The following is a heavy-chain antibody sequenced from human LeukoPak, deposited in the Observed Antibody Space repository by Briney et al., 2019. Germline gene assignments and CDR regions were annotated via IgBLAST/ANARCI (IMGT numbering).Heavy chain of an antibody. CDR2: ISAYNGNT. D-gene: IGHD6-13*01. V-gene: IGHV1-18*01. CDR3: ARVHHRIIAAAGIYYYYGMDV. CDR1: GYTFTSYG. J-gene: IGHJ6*02. Sequence: ASVKVSCKASGYTFTSYGISWVRQAPGQGLEWMGWISAYNGNTNYAQKLQGRVTMTTDTSTSTAYMELRSLRSDDTAVYYCARVHHRIIAAAGIYYYYGMDVWGQGTTVTVSS.